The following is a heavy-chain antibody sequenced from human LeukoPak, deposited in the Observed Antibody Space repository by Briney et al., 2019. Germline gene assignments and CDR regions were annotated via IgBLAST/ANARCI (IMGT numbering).Heavy chain of an antibody. J-gene: IGHJ4*02. Sequence: GGSLRLSCEASGFTFSNFGMHWVRQAPGKRLEWVGVVSYNGYITYYADSVKGQFIISRDNSKNTLYLQMTSLKSEDTALYYCAKERDYRVSASCDYWGQGIPVTVSS. CDR1: GFTFSNFG. CDR3: AKERDYRVSASCDY. V-gene: IGHV3-30*18. CDR2: VSYNGYIT. D-gene: IGHD3-10*01.